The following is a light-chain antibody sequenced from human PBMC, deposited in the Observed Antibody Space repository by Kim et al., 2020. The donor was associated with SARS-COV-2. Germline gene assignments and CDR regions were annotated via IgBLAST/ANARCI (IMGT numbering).Light chain of an antibody. J-gene: IGKJ2*01. CDR2: GAS. V-gene: IGKV3-20*01. Sequence: SPGERATLSCRASQSVSRTYLAWYQQKPGQAPGLLIYGASTRATGVPDRFSGSGSGTDFTLTISRLEPEDFAVYYCQQYSTSLPYTFDQGTKLEIK. CDR3: QQYSTSLPYT. CDR1: QSVSRTY.